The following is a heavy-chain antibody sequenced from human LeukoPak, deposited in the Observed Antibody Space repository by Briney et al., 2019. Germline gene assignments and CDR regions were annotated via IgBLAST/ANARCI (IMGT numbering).Heavy chain of an antibody. D-gene: IGHD2-15*01. Sequence: ASVKVSCKASGGTFSSYATSWVRQAPGQGLEWMGRIIPILGIANYAQKFQGRVTITADKSTSTAYMELSSLRSEDTAVYYCARPYCSGGSCYYYYGMDVWGQGTTVTVSS. V-gene: IGHV1-69*04. J-gene: IGHJ6*02. CDR1: GGTFSSYA. CDR2: IIPILGIA. CDR3: ARPYCSGGSCYYYYGMDV.